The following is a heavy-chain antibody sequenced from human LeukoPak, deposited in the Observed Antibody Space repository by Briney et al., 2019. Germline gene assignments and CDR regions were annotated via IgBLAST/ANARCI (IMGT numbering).Heavy chain of an antibody. V-gene: IGHV3-23*01. CDR3: AKGVLAGILSNWFDA. Sequence: GGSLRLSCAGAGFTFSTYGMSWVRQAPGKGLEWVSAIGGSGSSGNTHYADSVKGRFTIYRDNAQSTLFLQMNSLRAEDTAVYYCAKGVLAGILSNWFDAWGQGTLVPVSS. CDR2: IGGSGSSGNT. D-gene: IGHD1-14*01. J-gene: IGHJ5*02. CDR1: GFTFSTYG.